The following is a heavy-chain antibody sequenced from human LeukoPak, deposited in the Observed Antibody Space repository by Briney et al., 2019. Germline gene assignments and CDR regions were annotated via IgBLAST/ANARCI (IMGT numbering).Heavy chain of an antibody. J-gene: IGHJ3*02. D-gene: IGHD1-26*01. Sequence: GGSLRLSCAASGFTFDDYAMHWVRQAPGKGLEWVSGISWNSGSIGYADSVKGRFTISRDNAKNSLYLQMNSLRAEDTALYYCARGSVGAPPDAFDIWGQGTMVTVSS. V-gene: IGHV3-9*01. CDR1: GFTFDDYA. CDR3: ARGSVGAPPDAFDI. CDR2: ISWNSGSI.